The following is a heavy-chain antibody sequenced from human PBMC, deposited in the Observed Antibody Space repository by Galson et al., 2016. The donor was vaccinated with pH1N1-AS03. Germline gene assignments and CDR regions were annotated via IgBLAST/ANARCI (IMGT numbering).Heavy chain of an antibody. V-gene: IGHV4-61*02. CDR2: IHISGST. D-gene: IGHD1-26*01. Sequence: TLSLTCTVSGGSISSGSRYWSWVRQPAGKGLEWIGRIHISGSTDYNPSLKSRVTISADTSKNQFSLKLGSVTAAGTAVYYCARDLGELLGWFDPWGQGTLVTVSS. CDR1: GGSISSGSRY. CDR3: ARDLGELLGWFDP. J-gene: IGHJ5*02.